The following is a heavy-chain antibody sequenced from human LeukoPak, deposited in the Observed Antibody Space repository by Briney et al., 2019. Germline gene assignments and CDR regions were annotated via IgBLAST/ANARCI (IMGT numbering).Heavy chain of an antibody. CDR2: INHSGST. J-gene: IGHJ6*02. CDR3: ARAGLRFFDWSNSYYYAMDV. D-gene: IGHD3-9*01. CDR1: GGSFSNYY. V-gene: IGHV4-34*01. Sequence: SETLSLTCAVYGGSFSNYYWSWIRQPPGKGLEWIGEINHSGSTNYNPSLKSRPTISVDTSKNQFSLKLISVTAADTAVYYCARAGLRFFDWSNSYYYAMDVWGQGTTVSVSS.